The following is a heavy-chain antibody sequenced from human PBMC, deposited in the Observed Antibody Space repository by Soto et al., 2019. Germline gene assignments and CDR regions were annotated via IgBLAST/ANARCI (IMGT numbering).Heavy chain of an antibody. Sequence: GSLRLSCAASGFTFNNYVMSWVRQAPGKGLEWVSDISGSGANIYCADSVKGRLTISRDNSKNTLSLQMQSLRAEDTAVYYCAIGFTYKQLAYSFDYWGQGALFTVS. D-gene: IGHD1-1*01. J-gene: IGHJ4*02. CDR3: AIGFTYKQLAYSFDY. CDR2: ISGSGANI. CDR1: GFTFNNYV. V-gene: IGHV3-23*01.